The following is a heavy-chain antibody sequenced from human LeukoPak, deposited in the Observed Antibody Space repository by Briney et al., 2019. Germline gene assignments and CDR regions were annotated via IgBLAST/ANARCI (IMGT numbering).Heavy chain of an antibody. Sequence: GRSLRLSCAASGFTFSSYAMHWVRQAPGKGLEWVAVISYDGSNKYYADSVKGRFTISRDSSKNTLYLQMNSLRAEDTAVYYCARDPGYYYYGMDVWGQGTTVTVSS. CDR2: ISYDGSNK. J-gene: IGHJ6*02. V-gene: IGHV3-30-3*01. CDR3: ARDPGYYYYGMDV. CDR1: GFTFSSYA.